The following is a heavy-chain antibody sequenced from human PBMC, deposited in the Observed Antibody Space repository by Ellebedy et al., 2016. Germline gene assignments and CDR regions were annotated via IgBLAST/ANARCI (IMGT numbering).Heavy chain of an antibody. Sequence: SVKVSXXASGGTFSSYAISWVRQAPGQGLEWMGGIIPIFGTANYAQKFQGRVTITADESTSTAYMELSSLRSEDTAVYYCAREPTYYYDSSGLGYYFDYWGQGTLVTVSS. D-gene: IGHD3-22*01. CDR2: IIPIFGTA. CDR3: AREPTYYYDSSGLGYYFDY. J-gene: IGHJ4*02. CDR1: GGTFSSYA. V-gene: IGHV1-69*13.